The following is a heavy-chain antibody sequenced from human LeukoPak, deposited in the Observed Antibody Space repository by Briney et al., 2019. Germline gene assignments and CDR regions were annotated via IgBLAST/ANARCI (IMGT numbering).Heavy chain of an antibody. J-gene: IGHJ3*02. Sequence: ASVKVSCKASGYTFTSYAITWVRQAPGQGLEWMGWISSYNGNTNYAQKLQGRVTMTTDTSTSTAYMELRSLRSDDTAVYYCARDRLRQWLVGDAFDIWGQGTMVTVSS. D-gene: IGHD6-19*01. CDR1: GYTFTSYA. CDR3: ARDRLRQWLVGDAFDI. CDR2: ISSYNGNT. V-gene: IGHV1-18*01.